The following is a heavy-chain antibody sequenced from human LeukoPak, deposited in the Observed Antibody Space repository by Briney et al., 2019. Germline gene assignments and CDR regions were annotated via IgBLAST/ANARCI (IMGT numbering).Heavy chain of an antibody. D-gene: IGHD3-16*01. Sequence: GGSLRLSCAASGFPFSDSLLYWVRPAPGKGLEWVGRIRRRSNRYTTEYAPSLKGRLIVSRDASKNSLYLQMNNLRTEDTAVYDCTRDGGEGGNSAFDIWGQGTAVTVSS. CDR2: IRRRSNRYTT. CDR3: TRDGGEGGNSAFDI. V-gene: IGHV3-72*01. J-gene: IGHJ3*02. CDR1: GFPFSDSL.